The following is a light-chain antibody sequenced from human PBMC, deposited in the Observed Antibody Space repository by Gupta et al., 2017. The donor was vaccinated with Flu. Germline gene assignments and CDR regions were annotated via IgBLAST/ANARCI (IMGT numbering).Light chain of an antibody. V-gene: IGLV3-19*01. CDR2: AKN. J-gene: IGLJ2*01. Sequence: SSSLTHYSPVSVALGQPVSCTCQGDSLRNSYASWYQQKPGQAPVLVIYAKNIRPSGIPDRFSGSSSGNTASLTITGAQAEDEADYYCNSRDSTDNHQAVFGGGTKLTVL. CDR1: SLRNSY. CDR3: NSRDSTDNHQAV.